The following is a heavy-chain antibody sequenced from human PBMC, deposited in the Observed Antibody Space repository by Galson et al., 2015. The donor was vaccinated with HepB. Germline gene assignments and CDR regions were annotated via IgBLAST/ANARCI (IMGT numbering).Heavy chain of an antibody. Sequence: SLRLSCAASGFTFSSYAMHWVRQAPGKGLEWVAVISYDGSNKYYADSVKGRFTISRDNSKNTLYLQMNSLRAEDTAVYYCAREMLTGYYPSSYYFDYWGQGTLVTVSS. J-gene: IGHJ4*02. CDR2: ISYDGSNK. CDR3: AREMLTGYYPSSYYFDY. CDR1: GFTFSSYA. D-gene: IGHD3-9*01. V-gene: IGHV3-30*04.